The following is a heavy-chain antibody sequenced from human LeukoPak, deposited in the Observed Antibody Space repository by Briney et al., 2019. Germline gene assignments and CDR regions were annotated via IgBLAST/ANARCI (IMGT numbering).Heavy chain of an antibody. V-gene: IGHV3-23*01. J-gene: IGHJ3*02. CDR3: AKDKEAAAGYDAFDI. CDR2: IGDNGGIT. Sequence: PGGSLRLSCAASGFAFRTYAMSWVRQAPGKGLEWVSAIGDNGGITYYADSVKGRFTISRDNAKNSLYLQMNSLRAEDTALYYCAKDKEAAAGYDAFDIWGQGTMVTVSS. D-gene: IGHD6-13*01. CDR1: GFAFRTYA.